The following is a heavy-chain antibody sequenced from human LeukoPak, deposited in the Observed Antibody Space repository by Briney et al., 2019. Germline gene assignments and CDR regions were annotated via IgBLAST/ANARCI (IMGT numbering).Heavy chain of an antibody. V-gene: IGHV3-64*01. CDR1: GFTFSSYA. Sequence: GGSLRLSCAASGFTFSSYAMHWVRQAPGKGLEYVSAISSNGGSTYYANSVKGRFTISRDNSKNTLYLQMGSLRAEDMAVYYCARGRALRYFDWLSHPGAFDIWGQGTMVTVSS. CDR3: ARGRALRYFDWLSHPGAFDI. CDR2: ISSNGGST. D-gene: IGHD3-9*01. J-gene: IGHJ3*02.